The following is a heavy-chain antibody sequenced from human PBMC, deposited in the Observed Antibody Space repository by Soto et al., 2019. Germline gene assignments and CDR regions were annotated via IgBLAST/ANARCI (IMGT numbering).Heavy chain of an antibody. D-gene: IGHD3-22*01. CDR1: GYTFTSYD. CDR3: ASATYYYDSSGYYDVFDI. V-gene: IGHV1-8*01. Sequence: ASVKVSCKASGYTFTSYDINWVRQATGQGLEWMGWMNPNSGNTGYAQKFQGRVTMTRNTSISTAYMELSSLRSEDTAVYYRASATYYYDSSGYYDVFDIWGKGTMVTVS. J-gene: IGHJ3*02. CDR2: MNPNSGNT.